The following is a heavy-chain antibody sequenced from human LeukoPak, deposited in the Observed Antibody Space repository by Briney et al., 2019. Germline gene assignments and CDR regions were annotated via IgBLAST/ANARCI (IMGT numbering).Heavy chain of an antibody. Sequence: GASVKVSCKASGGTFSSYAISWVRQAPGQGLEWMGGIIPIFGTANYAQKFQGRVAITADKSTSTAYMELSSLRSEDTAVYYCARDGRGVGAGDYWGQGTLVTVSS. CDR2: IIPIFGTA. V-gene: IGHV1-69*06. CDR3: ARDGRGVGAGDY. J-gene: IGHJ4*02. CDR1: GGTFSSYA. D-gene: IGHD1-26*01.